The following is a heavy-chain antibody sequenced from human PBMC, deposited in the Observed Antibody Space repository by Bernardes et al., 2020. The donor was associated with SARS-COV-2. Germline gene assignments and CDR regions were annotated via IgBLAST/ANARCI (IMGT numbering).Heavy chain of an antibody. CDR2: IYPVDSYT. D-gene: IGHD5-12*01. J-gene: IGHJ4*02. CDR1: GYSLTIHW. CDR3: ARHELDSGYEN. Sequence: GESLTISYEPSGYSLTIHWIASVRQMRGEGLEWKVTIYPVDSYTRHSPSFEGQVTTAADKSISTDYLQWSSLKASDTAIYYSARHELDSGYENGGQGNLDTIAS. V-gene: IGHV5-51*01.